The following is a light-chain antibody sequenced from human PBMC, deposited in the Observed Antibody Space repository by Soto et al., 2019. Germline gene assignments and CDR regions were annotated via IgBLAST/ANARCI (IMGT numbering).Light chain of an antibody. CDR2: WAS. V-gene: IGKV4-1*01. Sequence: DIVMTQSPDSLAVSLGERATINCKSSQSVLYSSNNKNYLAWYQQKPGQPPKLLIYWASTRESGVPDRFSGRGSWTDFTLTISSLQAEDVAVYYCQQYYSTPRTFGGGTKVEIK. CDR1: QSVLYSSNNKNY. J-gene: IGKJ4*01. CDR3: QQYYSTPRT.